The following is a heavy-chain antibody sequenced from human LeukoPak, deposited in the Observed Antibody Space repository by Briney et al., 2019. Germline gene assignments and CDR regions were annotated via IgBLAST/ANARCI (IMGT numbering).Heavy chain of an antibody. CDR1: GGTFSSYA. J-gene: IGHJ3*02. Sequence: APVKVSCKASGGTFSSYAISWVRQAPGQGLEWMGGIIPIFGTANYAQKFQGRVTITTDESTSTAYMELSSLRSEDTAVHYCASDGVGYCSGGSCYRGAFDIWGQGTMVTVSS. V-gene: IGHV1-69*05. CDR3: ASDGVGYCSGGSCYRGAFDI. D-gene: IGHD2-15*01. CDR2: IIPIFGTA.